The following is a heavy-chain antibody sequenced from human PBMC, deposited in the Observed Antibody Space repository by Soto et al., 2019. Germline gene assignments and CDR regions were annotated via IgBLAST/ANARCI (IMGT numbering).Heavy chain of an antibody. V-gene: IGHV1-2*02. CDR2: INPATGAA. Sequence: QLHLVQSGAVVKKPGASVTVSCSASGYPVTAYYMHWVRQAPGRGLEWMGGINPATGAAKYTQTFQGRVTITRDTSSSTFFMELRGPTSWDTAVFYCARGGGVGVAGSAAFDMWGQGTLVTVSS. J-gene: IGHJ3*02. D-gene: IGHD3-3*01. CDR1: GYPVTAYY. CDR3: ARGGGVGVAGSAAFDM.